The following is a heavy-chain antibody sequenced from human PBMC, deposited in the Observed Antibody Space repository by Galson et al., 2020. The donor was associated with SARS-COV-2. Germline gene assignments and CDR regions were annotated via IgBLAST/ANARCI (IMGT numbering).Heavy chain of an antibody. J-gene: IGHJ3*02. D-gene: IGHD2-15*01. CDR2: IYYSGST. Sequence: SETLSLTCTISGGSISDHYWNWIRQAPGKGLEWIGYIYYSGSTSRSPSLKSRTTISVDTSKNQFSLRLSSVTAADTAVYYCARDVGTPRGRALDIWGQGTMVTGSS. CDR3: ARDVGTPRGRALDI. V-gene: IGHV4-59*11. CDR1: GGSISDHY.